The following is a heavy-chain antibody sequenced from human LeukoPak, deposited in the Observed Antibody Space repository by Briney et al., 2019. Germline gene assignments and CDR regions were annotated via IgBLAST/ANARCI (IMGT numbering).Heavy chain of an antibody. V-gene: IGHV3-7*01. CDR3: ARDNRPVRGLTRDFDY. D-gene: IGHD3-10*01. CDR1: GFTFSSYW. J-gene: IGHJ4*02. CDR2: IKQDGSEK. Sequence: SGGCLRLSCAVSGFTFSSYWMSWVRQAPGKGLEWVANIKQDGSEKYYVDSVKGRFTISRDNAKNSVYLQMDSLRGDDTAVYYCARDNRPVRGLTRDFDYWGQGTLVTVSS.